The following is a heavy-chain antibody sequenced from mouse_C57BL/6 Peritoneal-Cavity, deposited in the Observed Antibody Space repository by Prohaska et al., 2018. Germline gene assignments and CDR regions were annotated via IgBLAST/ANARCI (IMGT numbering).Heavy chain of an antibody. CDR3: ALLITTVVAEYYFDY. J-gene: IGHJ2*01. CDR2: INPNNGGT. V-gene: IGHV1-26*01. D-gene: IGHD1-1*01. CDR1: TDYQ. Sequence: TDYQINWVKQSHGKSLDWIGDINPNNGGTSYNQKFKGKATLAVDKSSSTAYMELRSLTSEDSAVYYCALLITTVVAEYYFDYWGQGTTLTVSS.